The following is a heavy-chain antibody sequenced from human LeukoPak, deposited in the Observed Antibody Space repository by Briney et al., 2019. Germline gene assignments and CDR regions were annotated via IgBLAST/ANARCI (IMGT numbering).Heavy chain of an antibody. J-gene: IGHJ3*02. D-gene: IGHD3-22*01. Sequence: GGSLRLSCAASGFTFSSYWMSWVRPAPGKGLEWVANIKQDGSKKYYVDSVKGRFTISRDNAKNSLYLQMNSLRAEDTAVYYCAKDRKGWGIVVVIKTAFDIWGQGTMVTVSS. CDR3: AKDRKGWGIVVVIKTAFDI. V-gene: IGHV3-7*03. CDR2: IKQDGSKK. CDR1: GFTFSSYW.